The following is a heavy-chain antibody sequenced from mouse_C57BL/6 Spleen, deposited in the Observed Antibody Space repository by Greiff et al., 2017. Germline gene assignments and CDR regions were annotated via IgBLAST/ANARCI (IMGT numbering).Heavy chain of an antibody. CDR1: GFTFSSYA. Sequence: EVKLQESGGGLVKPGGSLKLSCAASGFTFSSYAMSWVRQTPEKRLEWVATISDGGSYTYYPDNVKGRFTSSRDNAKNNLYLQMSHLKSEDTAMYYCARDLGDSNYAMDYWGQGTSVTVSS. CDR3: ARDLGDSNYAMDY. CDR2: ISDGGSYT. D-gene: IGHD2-5*01. J-gene: IGHJ4*01. V-gene: IGHV5-4*01.